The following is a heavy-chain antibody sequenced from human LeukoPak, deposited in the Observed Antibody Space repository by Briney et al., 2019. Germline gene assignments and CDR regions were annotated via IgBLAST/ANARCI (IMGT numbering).Heavy chain of an antibody. CDR3: ARDTPLHNDIRLGELSFPDY. CDR2: ISAYNGNT. V-gene: IGHV1-18*01. J-gene: IGHJ4*02. CDR1: GYTFTSYG. D-gene: IGHD3-16*02. Sequence: ASVKVSCKASGYTFTSYGISWVRQAPGQGLEWMGWISAYNGNTNYAQKLQGRVTMTTDTSTSTAYMELRSLRSDDTAVYYCARDTPLHNDIRLGELSFPDYWGQGTLVTVSS.